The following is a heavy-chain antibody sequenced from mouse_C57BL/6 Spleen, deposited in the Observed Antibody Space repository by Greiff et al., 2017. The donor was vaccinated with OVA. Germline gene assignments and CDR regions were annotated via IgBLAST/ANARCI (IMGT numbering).Heavy chain of an antibody. J-gene: IGHJ2*01. CDR3: AKKGTGVVDY. CDR1: GYTFTSYG. CDR2: IYPRSGNT. D-gene: IGHD4-1*01. Sequence: QVQLKESGAELARPGASVKLSCKASGYTFTSYGISWVKQRTGQGLEWIGEIYPRSGNTYYNEKFKGKATLTADKSSSTAYMELRSLTSEDSAVYFCAKKGTGVVDYWGQGTTLTVSS. V-gene: IGHV1-81*01.